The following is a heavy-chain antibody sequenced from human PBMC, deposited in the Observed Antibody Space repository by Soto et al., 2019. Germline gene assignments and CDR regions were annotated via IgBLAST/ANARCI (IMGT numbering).Heavy chain of an antibody. CDR2: IKQDGSEK. J-gene: IGHJ4*02. V-gene: IGHV3-7*03. D-gene: IGHD3-10*01. Sequence: PVGSLRLSCAASGFTFSSYWMSWVRQAPGKGLEWVADIKQDGSEKYYVDSVKGRFTISRDNAKNSLYLQMNSLRAEDTAVYYCARASGESYPGSRVFDSWGQGTRVTVSS. CDR1: GFTFSSYW. CDR3: ARASGESYPGSRVFDS.